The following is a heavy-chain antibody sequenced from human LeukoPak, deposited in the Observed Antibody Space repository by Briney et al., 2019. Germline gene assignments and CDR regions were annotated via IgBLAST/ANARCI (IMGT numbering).Heavy chain of an antibody. CDR3: AREWYAAGSMGDY. J-gene: IGHJ4*02. V-gene: IGHV1-69*05. D-gene: IGHD3-10*01. CDR2: IVPIYGRA. Sequence: SVKVSCKASGDTVDTYALNWVRQAPGQGLEWVGGIVPIYGRANIAQKFQGRVTITTDESTSTAYMELNRLTSEDTAVYYCAREWYAAGSMGDYWGQGTLVTVSS. CDR1: GDTVDTYA.